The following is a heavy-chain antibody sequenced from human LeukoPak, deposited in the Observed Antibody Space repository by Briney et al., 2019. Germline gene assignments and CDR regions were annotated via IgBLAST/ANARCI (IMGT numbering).Heavy chain of an antibody. CDR1: GGSVSSTSHH. D-gene: IGHD5-12*01. J-gene: IGHJ5*02. V-gene: IGHV4-61*01. CDR3: ARQGDYLYRWNWFDP. Sequence: SETLSLTCPVSGGSVSSTSHHWDWIRQPPGKGLEWIGYIYYSGSTNYNPSLKSRVTISVDTSKNQFSLKLSSVTAADTAVYYCARQGDYLYRWNWFDPWGQGTLVTVSS. CDR2: IYYSGST.